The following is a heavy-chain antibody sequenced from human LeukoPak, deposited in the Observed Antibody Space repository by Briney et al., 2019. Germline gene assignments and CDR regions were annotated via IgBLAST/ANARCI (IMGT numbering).Heavy chain of an antibody. Sequence: SETLSLTRTVSGGSFSSGSYYWSWIRQPPGKGLEWIGYIYYSGSTNYNPSLKSRVTISVDTSKNQFSLKLSSVTAADTAVYYCAKVSLDYGGNSATASGTYYYYGMDVWGQGTTVTVSS. CDR2: IYYSGST. CDR1: GGSFSSGSYY. J-gene: IGHJ6*02. D-gene: IGHD4-23*01. CDR3: AKVSLDYGGNSATASGTYYYYGMDV. V-gene: IGHV4-61*01.